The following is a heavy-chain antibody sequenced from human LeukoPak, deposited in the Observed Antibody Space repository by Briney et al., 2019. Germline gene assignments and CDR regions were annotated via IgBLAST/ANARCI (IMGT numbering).Heavy chain of an antibody. Sequence: SETLSLTCTVSDGSISTSAYYWGWIRQPPGKGLEWIGRIYTSGSTNYNPSLKSRVTMSVDTSKNQFSLKLSSVTAADTAVYYCARDQQLVFDYWGQGTLVTVSS. J-gene: IGHJ4*02. CDR1: DGSISTSAYY. D-gene: IGHD6-13*01. V-gene: IGHV4-39*07. CDR3: ARDQQLVFDY. CDR2: IYTSGST.